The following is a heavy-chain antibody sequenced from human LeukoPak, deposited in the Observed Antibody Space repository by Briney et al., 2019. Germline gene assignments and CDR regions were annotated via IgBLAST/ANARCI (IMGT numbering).Heavy chain of an antibody. J-gene: IGHJ3*02. CDR1: GISIGSSNSY. CDR2: IYYTGNT. CDR3: ARGPPDCSSTSCYAFDAFDI. V-gene: IGHV4-39*07. D-gene: IGHD2-2*01. Sequence: PSETLSLTCTVSGISIGSSNSYWGWIRQPPGKGLEWIGSIYYTGNTYYNASLKSRVTISVDTSKNQFSLKLSSVTAADTAVYYCARGPPDCSSTSCYAFDAFDIWGQGTMVTVSS.